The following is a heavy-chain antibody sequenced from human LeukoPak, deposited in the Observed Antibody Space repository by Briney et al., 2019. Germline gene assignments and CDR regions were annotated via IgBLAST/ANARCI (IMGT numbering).Heavy chain of an antibody. CDR3: ASLKESYDYGEQLSRQGVDY. Sequence: TSETLSLTCTVSGGSISSSSYYWGWIRQPPGKGLEWIGEINHSGSTNYNPSLKSRVTISVDTSKNQFSLKVSSVTAADTAVYYCASLKESYDYGEQLSRQGVDYWGQGTLVTVSS. CDR1: GGSISSSSYY. J-gene: IGHJ4*02. V-gene: IGHV4-39*07. CDR2: INHSGST. D-gene: IGHD4-17*01.